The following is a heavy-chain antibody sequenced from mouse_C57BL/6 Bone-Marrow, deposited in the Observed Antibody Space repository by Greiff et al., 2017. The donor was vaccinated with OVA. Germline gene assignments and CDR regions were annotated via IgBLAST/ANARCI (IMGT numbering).Heavy chain of an antibody. CDR1: GYTFTSYW. CDR2: IYPGNGAT. CDR3: TRWDARGAY. V-gene: IGHV1-5*01. D-gene: IGHD4-1*01. Sequence: EVQVVESGTVLARPGASVKMSCKTSGYTFTSYWMHWVKQRPGQGLEWIGAIYPGNGATSYNQKFKGKAKLTAVTSASTDYMELSSLTKEDSVVYCCTRWDARGAYWGQGTLVTVSA. J-gene: IGHJ3*01.